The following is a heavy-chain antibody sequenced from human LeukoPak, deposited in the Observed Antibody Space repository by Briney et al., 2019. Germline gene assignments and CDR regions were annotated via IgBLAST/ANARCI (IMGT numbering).Heavy chain of an antibody. D-gene: IGHD2-15*01. V-gene: IGHV4-59*01. Sequence: SETLSLTCTVSGGSISSYYWSWIRQPPGKGLEWIGYIYSSGSTNYNPSLKSRVTTSVDTSKKQFSLKLSSVTAADTAVYYCARMLGYCSGGTCYGRFDPWGQGTLVTVSS. CDR2: IYSSGST. J-gene: IGHJ5*02. CDR1: GGSISSYY. CDR3: ARMLGYCSGGTCYGRFDP.